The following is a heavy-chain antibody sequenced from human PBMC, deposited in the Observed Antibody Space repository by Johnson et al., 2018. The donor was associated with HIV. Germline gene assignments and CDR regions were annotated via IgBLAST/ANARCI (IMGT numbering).Heavy chain of an antibody. Sequence: QVQLVESGGGVVKPGRSLRLSCAASGFTFSSYAMHWVRQAPGKGLEWVAVISYDGSNKYYADSVKGRFTISRDNSKNTLYLQMNSRRAEDTAVYYCARDWSLNSREVAFDIWGQGTMVTVSS. CDR1: GFTFSSYA. V-gene: IGHV3-30-3*01. D-gene: IGHD1-26*01. CDR2: ISYDGSNK. CDR3: ARDWSLNSREVAFDI. J-gene: IGHJ3*02.